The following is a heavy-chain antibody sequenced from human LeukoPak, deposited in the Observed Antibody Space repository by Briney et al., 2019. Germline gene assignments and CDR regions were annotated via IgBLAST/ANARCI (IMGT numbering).Heavy chain of an antibody. D-gene: IGHD3/OR15-3a*01. V-gene: IGHV3-7*01. J-gene: IGHJ6*02. CDR3: ARAQWTAFDYYYYMDV. CDR1: GFTFSRYW. Sequence: GGSLRLSCAVSGFTFSRYWMTWVRQAPGKGLEWVANIKVDGSEKYYVDAVKGRFTISRDNAKDSLYLQMNGLRAEDTAIYYCARAQWTAFDYYYYMDVWGQGTMVTVSS. CDR2: IKVDGSEK.